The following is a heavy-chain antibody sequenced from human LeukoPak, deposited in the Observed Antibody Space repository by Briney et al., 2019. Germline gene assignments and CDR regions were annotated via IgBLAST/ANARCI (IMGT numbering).Heavy chain of an antibody. V-gene: IGHV3-33*01. D-gene: IGHD3-3*01. Sequence: GGSLRLSCVASGFIFSSYGMHWVRQAPDKGLEWVAVIWYDGTNKYYGDSVKGRFTISRDNSKNTLYLQINRLRVEDTAVYYCARDKIYDFWSGHNFDYWGQGTLVTVSS. J-gene: IGHJ4*02. CDR1: GFIFSSYG. CDR3: ARDKIYDFWSGHNFDY. CDR2: IWYDGTNK.